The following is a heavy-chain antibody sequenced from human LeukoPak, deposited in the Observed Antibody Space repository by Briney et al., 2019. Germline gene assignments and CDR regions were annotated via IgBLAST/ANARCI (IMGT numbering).Heavy chain of an antibody. D-gene: IGHD4-17*01. J-gene: IGHJ4*02. CDR2: INPNSEGT. CDR1: GYTFTGYY. V-gene: IGHV1-2*06. Sequence: ASVKVSCKASGYTFTGYYMHWVRQAPGQGLEWMGRINPNSEGTNYAQKFEGSVTMGRDTSIRTAYMELSRLRSDDTAVYYCARVGTGGDYTSYWGQGTLVTVSS. CDR3: ARVGTGGDYTSY.